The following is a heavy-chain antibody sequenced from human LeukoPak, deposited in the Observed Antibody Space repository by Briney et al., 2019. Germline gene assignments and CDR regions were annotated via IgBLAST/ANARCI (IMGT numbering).Heavy chain of an antibody. CDR1: GGSISGYY. CDR3: ARCSAMVRGVNLIDY. J-gene: IGHJ4*02. Sequence: SETLSLTCTVSGGSISGYYWSWIRQPPGKGLEWIGNIFYSGSTNYNPSLKGRLTISVDTSKNQFSLKLSSVTAADTAVYYCARCSAMVRGVNLIDYWGQGTLVTVSS. V-gene: IGHV4-59*08. CDR2: IFYSGST. D-gene: IGHD3-10*01.